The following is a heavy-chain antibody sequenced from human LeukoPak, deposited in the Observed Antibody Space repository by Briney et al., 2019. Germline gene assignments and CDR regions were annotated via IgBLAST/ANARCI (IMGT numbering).Heavy chain of an antibody. Sequence: GGSLRLSXAASGFTSDDYGMSWVRQAPGKGLEWVSGINWNGGSTGYADSVKGRFTISRDNAKNSLYLQMNSLRAEDSALYYCARSVAASRDYWGQGTLVTVSS. J-gene: IGHJ4*02. CDR3: ARSVAASRDY. D-gene: IGHD2-15*01. V-gene: IGHV3-20*04. CDR1: GFTSDDYG. CDR2: INWNGGST.